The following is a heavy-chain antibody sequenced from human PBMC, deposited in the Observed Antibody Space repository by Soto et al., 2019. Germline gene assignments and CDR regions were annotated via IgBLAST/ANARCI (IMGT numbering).Heavy chain of an antibody. Sequence: TLSLTCTVSGGSISSYYWSWIRQPPGKGLEWIGYIYYSGSTNYNPSLKSRVTISVDTSKNQFSLKLSSVTAADTAVYYCARGRAGRDKYGMDVWGQGTTVTVSS. CDR2: IYYSGST. CDR1: GGSISSYY. CDR3: ARGRAGRDKYGMDV. D-gene: IGHD6-6*01. J-gene: IGHJ6*02. V-gene: IGHV4-59*01.